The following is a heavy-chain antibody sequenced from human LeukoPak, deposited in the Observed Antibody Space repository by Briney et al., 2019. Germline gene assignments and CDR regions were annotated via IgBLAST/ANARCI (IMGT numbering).Heavy chain of an antibody. Sequence: SETLSLTCTVSGGFISSYYWSWIRQPPGKGLEWIGYIYYSGSTSYNPSLKSRVTMSADTSKNQFSLRLSSVTAADTAVYYCARGRSTVTGRYFDYWGQGTLVTVSS. CDR2: IYYSGST. CDR3: ARGRSTVTGRYFDY. V-gene: IGHV4-59*08. J-gene: IGHJ4*02. D-gene: IGHD4-17*01. CDR1: GGFISSYY.